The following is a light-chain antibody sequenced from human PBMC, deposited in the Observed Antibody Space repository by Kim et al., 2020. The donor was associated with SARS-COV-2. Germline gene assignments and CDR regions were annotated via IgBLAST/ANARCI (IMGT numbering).Light chain of an antibody. V-gene: IGLV3-21*04. CDR1: NIATQK. CDR2: FSD. Sequence: PGETARSHGGGNNIATQKVHWYQQIAGQAPVLVIYFSDDRPSGIPERFSGSGSGSTATLTISRVEAGDEADYYCQVWDSSSDHLVFGGGTQLTVL. J-gene: IGLJ2*01. CDR3: QVWDSSSDHLV.